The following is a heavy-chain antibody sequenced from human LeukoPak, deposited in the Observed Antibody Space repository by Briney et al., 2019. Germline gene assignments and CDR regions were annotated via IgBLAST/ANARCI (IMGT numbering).Heavy chain of an antibody. CDR2: IRQDGSDK. Sequence: GGSLRLSCAASGFTFTTYWMSWVRQAPGKGLEWVANIRQDGSDKYYMDSVRGRFTISRDNAHNSVYLQMDSLRVEDTAVYYCVRGSLASGVVVYYYYYLDVWGKGTTVTVSS. V-gene: IGHV3-7*01. CDR1: GFTFTTYW. CDR3: VRGSLASGVVVYYYYYLDV. D-gene: IGHD3-3*01. J-gene: IGHJ6*03.